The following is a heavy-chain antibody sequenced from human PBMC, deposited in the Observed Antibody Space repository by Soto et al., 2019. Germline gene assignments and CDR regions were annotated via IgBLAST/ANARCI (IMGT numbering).Heavy chain of an antibody. CDR2: ISYDGSNK. V-gene: IGHV3-30*03. CDR1: GFTFSSYG. J-gene: IGHJ4*02. CDR3: AMIAARGRTPTD. D-gene: IGHD6-6*01. Sequence: GGSLRLSCAASGFTFSSYGMHWVRQAPGKGLEWVAVISYDGSNKYYADSVKGRFTISRDNSKNTLYLQMNSLRAEDTAVYYCAMIAARGRTPTDWGQGTLVTVSS.